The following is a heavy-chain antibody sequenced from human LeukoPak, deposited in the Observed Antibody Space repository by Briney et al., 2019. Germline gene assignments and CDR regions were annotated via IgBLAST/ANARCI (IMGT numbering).Heavy chain of an antibody. V-gene: IGHV3-30*04. J-gene: IGHJ4*02. D-gene: IGHD2-2*01. CDR3: AREIVVVPAAMERYFDY. Sequence: GRSPRLSCAASGFTFSSYAMHWVRQAPGKGLEWVAVISYDGSNKYYADSVKGRFTISRDNSKNTQYLQMNSLRAEDTAVYYCAREIVVVPAAMERYFDYWGQGTLVTVSS. CDR1: GFTFSSYA. CDR2: ISYDGSNK.